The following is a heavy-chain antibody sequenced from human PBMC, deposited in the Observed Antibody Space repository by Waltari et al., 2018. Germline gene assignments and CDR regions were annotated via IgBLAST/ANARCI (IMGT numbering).Heavy chain of an antibody. CDR3: VRQRSADFWSGYFDL. J-gene: IGHJ4*02. CDR1: GDSISTSTFY. Sequence: QAQLQELGPGQVKPSETLSFRCAVSGDSISTSTFYWGWVRQPPGKGLEWVGSVYYNGSQSYNPSLNSRLTLAMDTSNNHFSLSLTSVTAADTAIYYCVRQRSADFWSGYFDLWGQGTLVTVSS. V-gene: IGHV4-39*01. CDR2: VYYNGSQ. D-gene: IGHD3-3*01.